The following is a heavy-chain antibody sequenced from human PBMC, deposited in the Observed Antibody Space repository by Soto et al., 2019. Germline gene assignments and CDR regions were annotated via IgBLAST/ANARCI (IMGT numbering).Heavy chain of an antibody. CDR3: AREGRGKKAGYNGLVSLGY. J-gene: IGHJ4*02. Sequence: QVQLVQSGAEVKTPGSSLKVSCKVSGSRFSNYVISWVRQAPGHGLEWLGRIIPIFNSTKYAQSFQGRVTITADKSTSTASLELSSLRSDDTAVYYCAREGRGKKAGYNGLVSLGYWGQVTLGTVSS. CDR2: IIPIFNST. CDR1: GSRFSNYV. D-gene: IGHD2-2*02. V-gene: IGHV1-69*06.